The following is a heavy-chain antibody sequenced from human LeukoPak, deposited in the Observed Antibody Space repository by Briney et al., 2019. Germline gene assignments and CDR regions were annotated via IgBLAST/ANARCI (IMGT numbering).Heavy chain of an antibody. CDR2: IKQDGSEK. J-gene: IGHJ6*03. D-gene: IGHD2-15*01. CDR3: ARVLRYCSGGNCYSGGLGYMDV. Sequence: GGSLRLSCAASGFTFSSYDMSWVRQAPGKGLEWVANIKQDGSEKYYVDSVKGRFTISRDNAKNSLFLQMNSLRAEDTAVYYCARVLRYCSGGNCYSGGLGYMDVWGKGTTVTISS. V-gene: IGHV3-7*03. CDR1: GFTFSSYD.